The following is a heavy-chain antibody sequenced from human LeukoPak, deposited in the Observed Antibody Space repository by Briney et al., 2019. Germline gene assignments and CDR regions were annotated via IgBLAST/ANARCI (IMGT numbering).Heavy chain of an antibody. Sequence: SVKVSCKASGGTFSSYAISWVRQAPGQGLEWMGRIIPIFGTANYAQKFQGRVTITTDESTSTAYMELSSLRSVDTAVYYCARVPTSSSGWAPLDNWGQGNLVTVSS. CDR2: IIPIFGTA. CDR3: ARVPTSSSGWAPLDN. J-gene: IGHJ4*02. D-gene: IGHD6-19*01. CDR1: GGTFSSYA. V-gene: IGHV1-69*05.